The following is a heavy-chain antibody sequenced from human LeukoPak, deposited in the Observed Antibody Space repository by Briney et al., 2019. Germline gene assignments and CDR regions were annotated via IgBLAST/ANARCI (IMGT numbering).Heavy chain of an antibody. CDR1: GGTFSSYA. D-gene: IGHD1-26*01. CDR2: IIPIFGTA. V-gene: IGHV1-69*13. J-gene: IGHJ4*02. Sequence: SVKVSCKASGGTFSSYAISWVRQAPGQGLEWMGGIIPIFGTANYAQKFQGRVTITADESTSTAYMELSSLRSEDTAVYYCASTFSEGATTYYFDYWGQGTLVTVSS. CDR3: ASTFSEGATTYYFDY.